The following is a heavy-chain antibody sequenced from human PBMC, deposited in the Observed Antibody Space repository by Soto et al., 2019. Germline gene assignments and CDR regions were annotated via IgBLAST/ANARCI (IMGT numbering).Heavy chain of an antibody. V-gene: IGHV3-13*01. CDR2: IGTAGDT. J-gene: IGHJ2*01. CDR1: GFTFSSYD. Sequence: GGSLRLSCAASGFTFSSYDMHWVRQATGKGLEWVSAIGTAGDTYYPGSVKGRFTISRENAKNSLYLQMNSLRAEDTAVYYCARAGEGSSSLGWYFDLWGRGTLVTVSS. D-gene: IGHD6-6*01. CDR3: ARAGEGSSSLGWYFDL.